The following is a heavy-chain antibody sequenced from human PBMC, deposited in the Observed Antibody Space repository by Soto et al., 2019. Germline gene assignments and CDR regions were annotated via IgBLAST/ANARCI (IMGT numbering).Heavy chain of an antibody. V-gene: IGHV2-5*02. CDR3: AHRRVDGSGAFFIY. D-gene: IGHD3-10*01. J-gene: IGHJ4*02. CDR1: GFSLITSGVG. Sequence: QITLKESGPTLVKPTQTLTLTCTFSGFSLITSGVGVGWIRQPPGKALEWLALIYWDDDKRYSPSLRSRLTITKDTSKNHVVLTMTNMDPVDTATYYCAHRRVDGSGAFFIYWGQGTLVTVSS. CDR2: IYWDDDK.